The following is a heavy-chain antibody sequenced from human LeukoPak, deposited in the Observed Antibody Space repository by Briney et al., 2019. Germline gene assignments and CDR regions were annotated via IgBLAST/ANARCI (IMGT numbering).Heavy chain of an antibody. D-gene: IGHD3-3*01. CDR3: AKDRVFAVVMDFDY. J-gene: IGHJ4*02. V-gene: IGHV3-30*18. CDR1: GFTFSSYG. Sequence: HPGGSLRLSFAASGFTFSSYGMHWVRQAPGKGREWVAVISYDGSNKYYADSVKGRFTISRDNSKNTLYLQMNSLRAEDTAVYYCAKDRVFAVVMDFDYWGQGTLVTVSP. CDR2: ISYDGSNK.